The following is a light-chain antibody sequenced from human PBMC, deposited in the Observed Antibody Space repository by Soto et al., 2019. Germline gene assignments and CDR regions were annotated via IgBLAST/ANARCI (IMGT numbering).Light chain of an antibody. CDR2: VAS. V-gene: IGKV1-5*01. J-gene: IGKJ5*01. CDR3: QQSYNAPIT. Sequence: DLKITQSPSTLPASVGYRVTITCRSSQSISNWLAWYQQKPGKAPQLLIYVASMLESGVPSRFSGSGSGTDFTLTISRLQPEDFATYYCQQSYNAPITFGQGTRLETK. CDR1: QSISNW.